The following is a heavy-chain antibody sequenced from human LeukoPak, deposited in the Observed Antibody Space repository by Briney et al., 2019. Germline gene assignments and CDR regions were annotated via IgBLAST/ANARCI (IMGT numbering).Heavy chain of an antibody. Sequence: GGSLRLSCAASVFTFSTNSMHWVRQAPGKGLEWVSSISTSSSYIYYADSVKGRFTISRDNAKNSLLLQMSGLRAEDTAVYYCAREERRVSSRIDFWGQGTLVTVSS. CDR2: ISTSSSYI. CDR3: AREERRVSSRIDF. V-gene: IGHV3-21*01. D-gene: IGHD1-26*01. CDR1: VFTFSTNS. J-gene: IGHJ4*02.